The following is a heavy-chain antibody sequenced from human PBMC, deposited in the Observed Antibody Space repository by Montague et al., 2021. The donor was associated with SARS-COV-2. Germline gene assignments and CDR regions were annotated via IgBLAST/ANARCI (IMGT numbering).Heavy chain of an antibody. J-gene: IGHJ5*02. CDR2: INYGGST. D-gene: IGHD5-24*01. Sequence: SETLSLTCTVSGGSISSYYWSWIRQPPGKGLEWIGYINYGGSTNYSPSFKGRVTMSVDTSNNQFSLRLTSVTAADTAVYYCARLRRPDGYSYWFGPWGQGTLVTVSS. CDR1: GGSISSYY. V-gene: IGHV4-59*08. CDR3: ARLRRPDGYSYWFGP.